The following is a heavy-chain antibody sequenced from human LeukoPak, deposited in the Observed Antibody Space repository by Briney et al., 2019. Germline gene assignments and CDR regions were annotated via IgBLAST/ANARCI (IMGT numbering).Heavy chain of an antibody. D-gene: IGHD6-19*01. CDR1: GGSISSSY. CDR2: IYYSGST. V-gene: IGHV4-59*01. J-gene: IGHJ4*02. Sequence: SQTLSLTCTVSGGSISSSYWSWIRQPPGKGLEWIGYIYYSGSTNYNPSLKSRVTISVDTSKNQFSLKLSSVTAADTAMYYCARGGRYGSDWGQGTLVTVSS. CDR3: ARGGRYGSD.